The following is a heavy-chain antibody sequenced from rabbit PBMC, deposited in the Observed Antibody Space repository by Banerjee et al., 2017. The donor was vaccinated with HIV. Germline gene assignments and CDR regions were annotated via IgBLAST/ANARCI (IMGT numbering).Heavy chain of an antibody. CDR1: GFSFSSSYY. CDR3: ARGGADTTYCMHL. CDR2: IYTGSSST. Sequence: QSLEESGGDLVKPGASLTLTCTVSGFSFSSSYYMCWVRQAPGKGLEWIACIYTGSSSTYYATWAKGRFTISKTSSTTVTLQMTSLTAADTATYFCARGGADTTYCMHLWGPGTLVTVS. D-gene: IGHD8-1*01. J-gene: IGHJ4*01. V-gene: IGHV1S40*01.